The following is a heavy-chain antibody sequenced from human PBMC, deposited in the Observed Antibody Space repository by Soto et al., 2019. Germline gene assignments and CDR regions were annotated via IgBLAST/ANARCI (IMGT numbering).Heavy chain of an antibody. Sequence: EVQLLESGGGLVQPGGSLRLSCAASGFTFSSYAMSWVRQAPGKGLEWVSVISGSGDSTYYADSVKGRFTISRDNSKNTLDLQMNSLRAGDTAVYYCAKRATGTYVDYWGQGTLVTVSS. CDR1: GFTFSSYA. J-gene: IGHJ4*02. D-gene: IGHD1-1*01. CDR2: ISGSGDST. CDR3: AKRATGTYVDY. V-gene: IGHV3-23*01.